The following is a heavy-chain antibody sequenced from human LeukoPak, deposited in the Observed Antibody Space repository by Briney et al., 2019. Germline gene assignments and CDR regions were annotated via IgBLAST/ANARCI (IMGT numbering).Heavy chain of an antibody. V-gene: IGHV1-69*05. D-gene: IGHD3-3*01. J-gene: IGHJ5*02. CDR3: ARTFDFWSGYYPAGWFDP. CDR2: IIPIFGSA. CDR1: GGTFSSYA. Sequence: GASVKLSCKASGGTFSSYAISWVRQAPGQGLEWMGGIIPIFGSANYAQKFQGRVTITTDESTSTAYMELSSLRSEDTAVYYCARTFDFWSGYYPAGWFDPWGQGTLVTVSS.